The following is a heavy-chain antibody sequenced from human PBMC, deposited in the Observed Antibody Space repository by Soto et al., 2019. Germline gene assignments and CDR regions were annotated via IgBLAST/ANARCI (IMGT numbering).Heavy chain of an antibody. Sequence: SETLSLTCTVSGGSVSSINYYWSWIRQPPGKGLEWIGYIYYTGNTNYNPSLKSRVTISADTFKIQVSLRLSSLTPADTAVYYCTRVVSSGWSPDYWGQGTLVTVSS. J-gene: IGHJ4*02. V-gene: IGHV4-61*01. D-gene: IGHD6-19*01. CDR1: GGSVSSINYY. CDR2: IYYTGNT. CDR3: TRVVSSGWSPDY.